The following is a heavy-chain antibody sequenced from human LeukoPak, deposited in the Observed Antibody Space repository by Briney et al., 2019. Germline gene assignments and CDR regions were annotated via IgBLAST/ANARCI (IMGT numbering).Heavy chain of an antibody. Sequence: PGGSLRLSCAASGFTFSDYYMSWIRQAPGKGLEWVSYISNSGSTIYYADSVKGRFTISRDNAKNSLYLQMNSLRAEDTGVYYCARDGEHVLAHDYWGQGTLVTVSS. CDR2: ISNSGSTI. J-gene: IGHJ4*02. CDR1: GFTFSDYY. D-gene: IGHD2-15*01. V-gene: IGHV3-11*04. CDR3: ARDGEHVLAHDY.